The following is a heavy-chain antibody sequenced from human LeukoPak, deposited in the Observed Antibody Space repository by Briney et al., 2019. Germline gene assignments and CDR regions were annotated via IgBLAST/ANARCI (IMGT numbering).Heavy chain of an antibody. J-gene: IGHJ4*02. D-gene: IGHD3-16*01. Sequence: SGGSLRLSCAASGFTFSRSWMSWVRQAPGKGLEWVANIKQDGSEKFYVDSVKGRFTISRDNTKNPLYVQMNSLRVEDTAVYYCLTSGGAHWGQGTLVTVSS. CDR3: LTSGGAH. CDR2: IKQDGSEK. CDR1: GFTFSRSW. V-gene: IGHV3-7*01.